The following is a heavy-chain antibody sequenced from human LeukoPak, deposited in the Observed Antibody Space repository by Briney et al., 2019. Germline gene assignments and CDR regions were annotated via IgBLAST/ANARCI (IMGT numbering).Heavy chain of an antibody. CDR2: ISYDGSNK. CDR1: GFTFSSYA. Sequence: GGSLRLSCAASGFTFSSYAMHWFRQAPGKGLEWVAVISYDGSNKYYADSVKGRFTISRDNSKNTLYLQMNSLRAEDTAVYYCARDQVGAPAGYWGQGTLVTVSS. V-gene: IGHV3-30*04. CDR3: ARDQVGAPAGY. J-gene: IGHJ4*02. D-gene: IGHD6-13*01.